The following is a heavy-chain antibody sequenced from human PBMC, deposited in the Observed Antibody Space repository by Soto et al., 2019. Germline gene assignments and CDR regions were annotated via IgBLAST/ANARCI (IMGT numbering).Heavy chain of an antibody. Sequence: GGSLRLSCAASGFTFSSYSMNWVRQAPGKGLEWVSSISSSSSYIYYADSVKGRFTISRDNAKNSLYLQMNSLRAEDTAVYDGARDRESCSSASCYVDAFDIWGQGTMVTVSS. D-gene: IGHD2-2*01. J-gene: IGHJ3*02. CDR1: GFTFSSYS. CDR3: ARDRESCSSASCYVDAFDI. CDR2: ISSSSSYI. V-gene: IGHV3-21*01.